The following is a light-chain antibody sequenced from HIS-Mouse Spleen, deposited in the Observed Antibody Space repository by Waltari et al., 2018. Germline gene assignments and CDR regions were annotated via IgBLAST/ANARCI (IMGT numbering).Light chain of an antibody. Sequence: EIVLTQSPATLSLSPGERAPLSCRASQSVRSYLAWYQQKPGQAPRLLIYDASNRATGIPARFSGSGSGTDFTLTISSLEPEDFAVYYCQQRSNWPTFGGGTKVEIK. J-gene: IGKJ4*01. CDR3: QQRSNWPT. CDR1: QSVRSY. CDR2: DAS. V-gene: IGKV3-11*01.